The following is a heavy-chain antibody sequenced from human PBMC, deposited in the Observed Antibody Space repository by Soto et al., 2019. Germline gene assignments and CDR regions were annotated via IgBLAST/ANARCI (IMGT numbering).Heavy chain of an antibody. D-gene: IGHD3-10*01. V-gene: IGHV3-48*03. J-gene: IGHJ6*02. Sequence: PGGPLRLSCAASGFTFSSYEMNWVRQAPGKGLEWGSYISSSGSTIYYADSVKGGLTISRDNAKNSLYLQMNTLRAEDTAVYYCARDHGATHYYYYYGMDVWGQGTPVTDS. CDR2: ISSSGSTI. CDR1: GFTFSSYE. CDR3: ARDHGATHYYYYYGMDV.